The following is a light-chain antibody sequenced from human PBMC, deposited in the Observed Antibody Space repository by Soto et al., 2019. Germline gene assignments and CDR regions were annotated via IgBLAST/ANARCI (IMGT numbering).Light chain of an antibody. CDR3: QQYGSSLWT. V-gene: IGKV3-20*01. CDR2: GAS. J-gene: IGKJ1*01. Sequence: EIVLTQSPGPLSLSPGERDTLSCRASQSVSSSYLAWYQQKPGQAPRLLIYGASSMATGIPDRFSGSGSGTDFTLTISRLEPEDFAVYYCQQYGSSLWTFCQGTKVEIK. CDR1: QSVSSSY.